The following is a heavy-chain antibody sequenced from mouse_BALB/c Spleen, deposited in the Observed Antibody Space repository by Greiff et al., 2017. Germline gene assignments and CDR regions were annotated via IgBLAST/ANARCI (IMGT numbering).Heavy chain of an antibody. CDR2: INPSTGYT. V-gene: IGHV1-7*01. Sequence: QVQLKQSGAELAKPGASVKMSCKASGYTFTSYWMHWVKQRPGQGLEWIGYINPSTGYTEYNQKFKDKATLTADKSSSTAYMQLSSLTSEDSAVYYCARGGGQLGLRWAMDYWGQGTSVTVSS. CDR1: GYTFTSYW. D-gene: IGHD3-2*01. CDR3: ARGGGQLGLRWAMDY. J-gene: IGHJ4*01.